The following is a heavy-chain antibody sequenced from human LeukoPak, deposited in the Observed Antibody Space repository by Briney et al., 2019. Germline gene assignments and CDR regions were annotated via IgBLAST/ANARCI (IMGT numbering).Heavy chain of an antibody. CDR3: ARWYCTRTTCYYLDS. D-gene: IGHD2-2*01. CDR1: GGSISGYY. V-gene: IGHV4-59*01. Sequence: SETLSLTCTVSGGSISGYYWSWVRQSPGGGLEYIGHIHYSGNTDYNPSLKSRATISVDTSKNQFSLKLNSVTAADTAGYYCARWYCTRTTCYYLDSWGQGSLVTVSS. J-gene: IGHJ4*02. CDR2: IHYSGNT.